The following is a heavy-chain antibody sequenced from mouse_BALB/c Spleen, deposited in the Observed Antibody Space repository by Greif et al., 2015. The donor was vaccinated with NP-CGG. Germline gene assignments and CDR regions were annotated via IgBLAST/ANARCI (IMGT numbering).Heavy chain of an antibody. CDR1: GFTFSSYA. J-gene: IGHJ2*01. CDR3: ASLYYYGSSYYFDY. CDR2: ISSGGSYT. D-gene: IGHD1-1*01. V-gene: IGHV5-9-1*01. Sequence: EVMLVESGGGLVKPGGSLKLSCAASGFTFSSYAMSWVRQTPEKRLEWVATISSGGSYTYYPDSVKWRFTISRDNAKNTLYLQMSSLRSEDTAMYYCASLYYYGSSYYFDYWGQGTTLTVSS.